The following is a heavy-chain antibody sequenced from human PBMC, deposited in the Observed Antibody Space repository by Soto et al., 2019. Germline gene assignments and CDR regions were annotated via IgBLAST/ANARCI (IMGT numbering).Heavy chain of an antibody. J-gene: IGHJ6*02. CDR2: ISYDGSNK. V-gene: IGHV3-30*18. D-gene: IGHD3-22*01. CDR3: AKDHVITASGYYYGMDV. Sequence: GGSLRLSCAASGFTFSSYGTHWVRQAPGKGLEWVAVISYDGSNKYYADSVKGRFTISRDNSKNTLYLQMNSQRAEDTAVYYCAKDHVITASGYYYGMDVWGQGTTVTVSS. CDR1: GFTFSSYG.